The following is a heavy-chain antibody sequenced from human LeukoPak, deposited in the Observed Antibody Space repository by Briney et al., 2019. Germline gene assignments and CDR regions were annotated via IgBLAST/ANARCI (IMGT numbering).Heavy chain of an antibody. Sequence: GGSLRLSCAASGSPFSVVWMSWVRQGPGKGLEWVGRITSKSDGGATHYAAAVKGRFTISRDDSKNTLYLQMNGLKAEDTGLFYCATMGGTMQSFDYWGQGTLVTVSS. J-gene: IGHJ4*02. V-gene: IGHV3-15*01. CDR1: GSPFSVVW. CDR2: ITSKSDGGAT. D-gene: IGHD1-26*01. CDR3: ATMGGTMQSFDY.